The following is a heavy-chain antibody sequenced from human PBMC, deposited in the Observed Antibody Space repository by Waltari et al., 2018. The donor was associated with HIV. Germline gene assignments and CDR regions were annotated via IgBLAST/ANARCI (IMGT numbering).Heavy chain of an antibody. Sequence: AESGGRLIQPGGSLGLSCTASNFSVSDKHVTWVRPAPGGSLDWVAVRYPDDTTHYADSVSGRFTISRAKSRTTVLLLMNGLFVDDTATYFCATGVRYYGPWGQGTRVTVSS. CDR1: NFSVSDKH. J-gene: IGHJ5*02. V-gene: IGHV3-53*01. D-gene: IGHD3-10*01. CDR2: RYPDDTT. CDR3: ATGVRYYGP.